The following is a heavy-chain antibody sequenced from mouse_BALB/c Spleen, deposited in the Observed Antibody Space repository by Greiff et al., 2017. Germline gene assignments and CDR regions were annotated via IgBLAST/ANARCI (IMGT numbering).Heavy chain of an antibody. Sequence: EVQLVESGGGLVQPKGSLKLSCAASGFTFNTYAMNWVRQAPGKGLEWVARIRSKSNNYATYYADSVKDRFTISRDDSQSMLYLQMNNLKTEDTAMYYCVPSAYYRYGWGQGTLVTVSA. CDR1: GFTFNTYA. V-gene: IGHV10-1*02. CDR3: VPSAYYRYG. CDR2: IRSKSNNYAT. D-gene: IGHD2-14*01. J-gene: IGHJ3*02.